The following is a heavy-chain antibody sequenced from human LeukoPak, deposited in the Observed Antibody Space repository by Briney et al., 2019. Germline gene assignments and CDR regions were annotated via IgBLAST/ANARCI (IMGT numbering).Heavy chain of an antibody. Sequence: GESLKISCKGSGYSFTSYWIGWVRRMPGKGLEWMGIIYPGDSDTRYSPSFQGQVTISADKSISTAYLQWSSLKASDTAMYYCARRISYGDIVVVPAASDAFDIWGQGTMVTVSS. V-gene: IGHV5-51*01. CDR1: GYSFTSYW. D-gene: IGHD2-2*01. CDR2: IYPGDSDT. CDR3: ARRISYGDIVVVPAASDAFDI. J-gene: IGHJ3*02.